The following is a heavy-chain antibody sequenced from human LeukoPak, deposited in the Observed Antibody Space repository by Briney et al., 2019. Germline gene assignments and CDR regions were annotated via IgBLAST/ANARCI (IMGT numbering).Heavy chain of an antibody. J-gene: IGHJ3*02. CDR2: MSYDGSNK. D-gene: IGHD2-15*01. CDR3: ARGHRGIVVVVRDAFDI. Sequence: PGGSLRLSCAASGFTFGTFAMHWVRQAPGKGLERVAVMSYDGSNKYYADSVKGRFTISSDNSKNTLYLQMNSLRSEDTAVYYCARGHRGIVVVVRDAFDIWGQGTMVIVSS. V-gene: IGHV3-30-3*01. CDR1: GFTFGTFA.